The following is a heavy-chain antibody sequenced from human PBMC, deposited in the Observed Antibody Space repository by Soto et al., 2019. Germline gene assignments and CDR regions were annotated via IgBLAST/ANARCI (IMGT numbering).Heavy chain of an antibody. J-gene: IGHJ4*02. D-gene: IGHD2-21*02. CDR3: TTGIVVVTIL. Sequence: PGGSLGLSCAASGFTFSGSAMHWVRQASGKGLGWVGRIRRKANSYATAYAASVKGRFTISRDDSKNTVYLQMNRLKAEDTAVYYCTTGIVVVTILWGRGT. V-gene: IGHV3-73*01. CDR2: IRRKANSYAT. CDR1: GFTFSGSA.